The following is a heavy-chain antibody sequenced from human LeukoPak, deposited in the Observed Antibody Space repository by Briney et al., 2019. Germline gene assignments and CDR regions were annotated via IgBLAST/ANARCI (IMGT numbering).Heavy chain of an antibody. Sequence: GGSLRLSCAASGFDFDDYAMHWVRHAPGKGLEWVSGISWDSVTIAYAGPLEGRFTVSRDNAKNSLYLQMDNLRIEDTALYYCVKDPGSHGNYFFDSWGQGALVTVSS. V-gene: IGHV3-9*01. D-gene: IGHD3-3*01. J-gene: IGHJ4*02. CDR2: ISWDSVTI. CDR3: VKDPGSHGNYFFDS. CDR1: GFDFDDYA.